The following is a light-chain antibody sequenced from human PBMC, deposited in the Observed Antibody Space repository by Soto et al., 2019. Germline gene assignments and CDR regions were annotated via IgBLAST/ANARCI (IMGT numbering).Light chain of an antibody. Sequence: DIQMTQSPSSLSASVGDRVTITCRASQSIGDYLNWYQLIPGKAPKLLIYAASSLQSEVPSRFSGRGSGTDFTLTINSLQPEDFATYYCQQSYSTLTFGPGTKVDIK. J-gene: IGKJ3*01. CDR3: QQSYSTLT. V-gene: IGKV1-39*01. CDR2: AAS. CDR1: QSIGDY.